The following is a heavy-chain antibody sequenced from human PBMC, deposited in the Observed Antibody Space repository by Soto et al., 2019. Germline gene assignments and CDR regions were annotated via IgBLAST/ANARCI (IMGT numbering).Heavy chain of an antibody. Sequence: SETLSLTCTVSGGSIISYFWTWIRQSPGKGLQWIRYVHYSGNTNYNPSLKSRVTMSVDTSRNQFSLRLTSVTAADTAVYYCARMNQLAPKRNAFDIWGQGTMVTVSS. J-gene: IGHJ3*02. V-gene: IGHV4-59*01. CDR2: VHYSGNT. CDR3: ARMNQLAPKRNAFDI. D-gene: IGHD1-1*01. CDR1: GGSIISYF.